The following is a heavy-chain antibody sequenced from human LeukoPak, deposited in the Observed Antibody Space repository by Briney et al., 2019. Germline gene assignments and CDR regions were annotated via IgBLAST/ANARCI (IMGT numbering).Heavy chain of an antibody. CDR3: AREASRDGYNPYYYGMDV. D-gene: IGHD5-24*01. CDR2: IYHSGST. Sequence: PSETLSLTCAVSGGSISSGGYSWSWIRQPPGKGLEWIGYIYHSGSTYYNPSLKSRVTISVDTSKNQFSLKLSSVTAADTAVYYCAREASRDGYNPYYYGMDVWGQGTTVTVSS. CDR1: GGSISSGGYS. V-gene: IGHV4-30-2*05. J-gene: IGHJ6*02.